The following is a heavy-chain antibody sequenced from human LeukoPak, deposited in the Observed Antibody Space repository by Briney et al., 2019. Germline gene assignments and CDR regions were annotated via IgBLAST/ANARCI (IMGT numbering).Heavy chain of an antibody. CDR3: ARDHGFSSSWYRRNNWFDP. CDR2: ISAYNGNT. J-gene: IGHJ5*02. Sequence: ASVKVSCKASGYTFTSYGISWVRQAPGQGLEWMGWISAYNGNTNYAQKLQGRVTMTTDTSTSTAYMELRSLRSDDTAVYYCARDHGFSSSWYRRNNWFDPWGQGTLVTVSS. V-gene: IGHV1-18*01. CDR1: GYTFTSYG. D-gene: IGHD6-13*01.